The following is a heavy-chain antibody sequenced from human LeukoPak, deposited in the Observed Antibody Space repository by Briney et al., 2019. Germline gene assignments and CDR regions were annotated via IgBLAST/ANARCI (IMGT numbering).Heavy chain of an antibody. CDR1: GYTFVDYY. CDR3: VRDVTRGGR. J-gene: IGHJ4*02. V-gene: IGHV1-2*02. CDR2: INSNTGDT. D-gene: IGHD1-26*01. Sequence: ASMKVSCKASGYTFVDYYMHWARQAPGQGLEWMGWINSNTGDTYYAQKFQGRVTMTRDTSISTAYMELTSLTSDDTAVYYCVRDVTRGGRWGQGTLVAVSS.